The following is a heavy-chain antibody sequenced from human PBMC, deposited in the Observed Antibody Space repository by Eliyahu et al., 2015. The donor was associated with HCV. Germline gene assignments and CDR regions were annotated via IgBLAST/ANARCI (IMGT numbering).Heavy chain of an antibody. D-gene: IGHD3-10*01. CDR1: GFTLSNDW. Sequence: EVHLVASGGGLVPPGGSLRLSCVASGFTLSNDWMHWVRQAPGEGLVWVSRIHPNVMTTNYAGSVRGRFTMSRDNAKNTLYLQMNSLRAEDTAMYYCVRDFGGEHDYWGQGTLVTVSS. V-gene: IGHV3-74*01. J-gene: IGHJ4*02. CDR3: VRDFGGEHDY. CDR2: IHPNVMTT.